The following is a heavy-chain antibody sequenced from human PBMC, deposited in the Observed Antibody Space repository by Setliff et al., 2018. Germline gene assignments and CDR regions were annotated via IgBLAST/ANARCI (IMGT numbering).Heavy chain of an antibody. CDR2: IYPGDSDT. V-gene: IGHV5-51*01. CDR1: GYTFTNYW. CDR3: ARLGYSDGFDI. D-gene: IGHD5-18*01. J-gene: IGHJ3*02. Sequence: PGESLKISCQGSGYTFTNYWIGWVRQMPGKGLEWMGIIYPGDSDTRYSPSFRGQVTISADKSISITYLQWSSLKASDTAMYYCARLGYSDGFDIWGQGTMVTVSS.